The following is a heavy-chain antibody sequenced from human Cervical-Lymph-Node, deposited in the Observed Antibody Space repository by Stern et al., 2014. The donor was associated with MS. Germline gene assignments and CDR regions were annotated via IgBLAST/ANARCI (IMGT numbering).Heavy chain of an antibody. D-gene: IGHD3-10*01. CDR2: IFYTGST. J-gene: IGHJ4*02. CDR3: ARDRSYYFFDY. V-gene: IGHV4-30-4*01. CDR1: GGSITSGDYY. Sequence: QLQLQESGPGLVKPSQTLSLTCTVSGGSITSGDYYWSWIRQPPGKGLEWIGYIFYTGSTYYNPSLKSRLTISVDTSKNQFSLNLRSVTAADTAVYYCARDRSYYFFDYWGQGTLVTVSS.